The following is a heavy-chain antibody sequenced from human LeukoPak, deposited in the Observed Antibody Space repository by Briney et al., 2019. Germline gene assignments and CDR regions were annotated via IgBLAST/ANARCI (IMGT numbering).Heavy chain of an antibody. J-gene: IGHJ4*02. D-gene: IGHD3-22*01. CDR3: ARDLRSYYYDSSGYYLLY. Sequence: GASVKVSCKASGYTFTSYGISWVRQAPGQGLEWMGWISAYNGNTNYAQKLQGRVTMTTDTSTSTPYMELRSLRSDDTAVYYCARDLRSYYYDSSGYYLLYWGQGTLVTVSS. V-gene: IGHV1-18*01. CDR2: ISAYNGNT. CDR1: GYTFTSYG.